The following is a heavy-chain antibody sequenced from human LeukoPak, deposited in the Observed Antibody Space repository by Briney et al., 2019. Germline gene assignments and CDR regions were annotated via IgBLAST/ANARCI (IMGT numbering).Heavy chain of an antibody. J-gene: IGHJ2*01. CDR2: INHSGST. V-gene: IGHV4-34*01. Sequence: SEPLPLTCAALGGPFSGYSWPWTRHPPGKGREWIGEINHSGSTNYNPSLKSRVTISVDTSKNQFSLKLSSVTAADTAVYYCARHGWHAWYFDLWGRGTLVTVSS. CDR1: GGPFSGYS. CDR3: ARHGWHAWYFDL. D-gene: IGHD6-19*01.